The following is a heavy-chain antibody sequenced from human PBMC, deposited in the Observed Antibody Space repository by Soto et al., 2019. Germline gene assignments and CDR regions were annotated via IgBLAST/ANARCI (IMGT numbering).Heavy chain of an antibody. J-gene: IGHJ4*02. CDR3: ARVDRRDGYLGVDDY. CDR2: IIPIFGTA. Sequence: QVQLVKTGAEVKKPGSSVKVSCKASGGTFSSYAISWVRQAPGQGLEWMGGIIPIFGTANYAQKFQGRVTITADDSMSTAYMELSSLRSEDTAVYYCARVDRRDGYLGVDDYWGQGTLVTVSS. D-gene: IGHD5-12*01. V-gene: IGHV1-69*01. CDR1: GGTFSSYA.